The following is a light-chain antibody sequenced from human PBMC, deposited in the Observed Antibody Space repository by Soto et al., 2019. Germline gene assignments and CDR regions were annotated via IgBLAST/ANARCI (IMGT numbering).Light chain of an antibody. J-gene: IGKJ1*01. CDR2: AAS. CDR3: PQSYSTTWT. Sequence: DIQMTQSPSSLSASVGDRVTITFRASQGIRTYLNWYLQNPGKAPKLLIYAASSLQSGVPSRFSGSGAETDFTRTISSLKPEDFATDACPQSYSTTWTFGQGTKVDIK. CDR1: QGIRTY. V-gene: IGKV1-39*01.